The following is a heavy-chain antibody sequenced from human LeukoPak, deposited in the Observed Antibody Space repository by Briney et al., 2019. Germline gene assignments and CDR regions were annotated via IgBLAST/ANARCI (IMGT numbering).Heavy chain of an antibody. CDR2: INPDGSRT. CDR1: GFTFSTYW. D-gene: IGHD6-19*01. CDR3: ARRTAVALYFDY. J-gene: IGHJ4*02. V-gene: IGHV3-74*01. Sequence: GGSLRLSCAASGFTFSTYWVHWVRQAPGKGLVWVSRINPDGSRTDYADSVEGRFTISRDNAKNSLYLQMNSLRADDTAVYYCARRTAVALYFDYWGQGTLVTVSS.